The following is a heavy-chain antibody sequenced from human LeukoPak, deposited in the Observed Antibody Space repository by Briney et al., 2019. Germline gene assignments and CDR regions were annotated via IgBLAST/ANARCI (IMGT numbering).Heavy chain of an antibody. CDR1: GGSISRSSYY. Sequence: PSETLSLTCSVSGGSISRSSYYWGWIRQPPGKGLEWIGSLYYSGNTYHNPSLKSRVTISVDTSKNQFSPKLSSVTAADTAVYYCARQDVEMATADYWGQGTLVTVSS. D-gene: IGHD5-24*01. V-gene: IGHV4-39*01. CDR2: LYYSGNT. J-gene: IGHJ4*02. CDR3: ARQDVEMATADY.